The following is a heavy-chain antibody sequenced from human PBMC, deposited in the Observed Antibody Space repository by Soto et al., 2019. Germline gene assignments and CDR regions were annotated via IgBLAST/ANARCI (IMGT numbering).Heavy chain of an antibody. V-gene: IGHV1-2*02. D-gene: IGHD3-22*01. CDR2: INPNSGGT. Sequence: QVQLVQSGAAVNKPGASVMVSCKASGDTFSGTYIHWVRQAPGQGLEWMGWINPNSGGTKYAQKFQGRVTMTRDTSVRTAYMQRSRLRSDDTAVYSCARTEDSNGYYGFDYWGQGTLVTVSS. J-gene: IGHJ4*02. CDR3: ARTEDSNGYYGFDY. CDR1: GDTFSGTY.